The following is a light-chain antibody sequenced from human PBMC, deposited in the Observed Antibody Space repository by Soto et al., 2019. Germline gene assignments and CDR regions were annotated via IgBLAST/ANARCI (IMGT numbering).Light chain of an antibody. J-gene: IGKJ1*01. CDR3: QQYNSYSWT. Sequence: DIPMTQSPSTLSASVGDRVTITCRASQSISSWLAWYQQKPGKAPKLLIYDASSLESGVPSRFSGSGSGTEFTLTISSLQPHDFATYYCQQYNSYSWTFGQGTKVDIX. CDR1: QSISSW. CDR2: DAS. V-gene: IGKV1-5*01.